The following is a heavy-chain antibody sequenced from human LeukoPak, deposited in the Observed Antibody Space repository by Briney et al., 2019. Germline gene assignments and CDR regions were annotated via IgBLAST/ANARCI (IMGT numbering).Heavy chain of an antibody. J-gene: IGHJ4*02. CDR3: AKGPYYYGSGSYSNYYESSGPFDY. Sequence: GGSLRLSCAASGFTFSSYGMHWVRQAPGKGLEWVAVISYDGSNKYYADSAKGRFTISRDNSKNTLYLQMNSLRAEDTAVYYCAKGPYYYGSGSYSNYYESSGPFDYWGQGTLVTVSS. CDR1: GFTFSSYG. D-gene: IGHD3-10*01. CDR2: ISYDGSNK. V-gene: IGHV3-30*18.